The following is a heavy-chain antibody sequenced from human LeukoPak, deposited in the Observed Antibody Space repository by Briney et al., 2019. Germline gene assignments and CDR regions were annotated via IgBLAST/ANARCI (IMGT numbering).Heavy chain of an antibody. D-gene: IGHD3-3*01. Sequence: KASETLSLTCTVSGDSISSSGYYWAWIRQPPGKGLEWIGTIYYSGSTYYNPSLKSRVTISVDTSKKQFSLKLSSVTAADTAVYYCARQDGGYYYWFDPWGQGTLVTVSS. J-gene: IGHJ5*02. CDR1: GDSISSSGYY. CDR3: ARQDGGYYYWFDP. CDR2: IYYSGST. V-gene: IGHV4-39*01.